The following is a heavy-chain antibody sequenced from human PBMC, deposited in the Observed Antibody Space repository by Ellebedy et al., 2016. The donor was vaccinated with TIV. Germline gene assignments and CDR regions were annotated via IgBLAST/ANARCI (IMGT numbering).Heavy chain of an antibody. CDR3: AHRRSDTMVRGVPNWFDP. CDR1: GFSLSTSGVG. J-gene: IGHJ5*02. V-gene: IGHV2-5*02. D-gene: IGHD3-10*01. Sequence: SGPTLVKPTQTLTLTCTFSGFSLSTSGVGVGWIRQPPGKALEWLALIYWDDDKRYSPSLKSRLTITKDTSKDQVVLTMTNMDPVDTATYYCAHRRSDTMVRGVPNWFDPWGQGTLVTVSS. CDR2: IYWDDDK.